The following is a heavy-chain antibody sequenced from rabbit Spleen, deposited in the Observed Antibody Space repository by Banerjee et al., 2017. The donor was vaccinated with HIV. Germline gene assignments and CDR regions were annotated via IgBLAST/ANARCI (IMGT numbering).Heavy chain of an antibody. Sequence: QSLEESGGDLVKPGASLTLTCTASGVSFNGFSFNGGYDMCWVRQAPGKGLEWIACINAATAKPVYATWTKGRFTISRTSSTTVTLQMTSLTAADTATYFCVRDQAGDADYGPYYLNLWGPGTLVTVS. D-gene: IGHD2-1*01. CDR3: VRDQAGDADYGPYYLNL. CDR1: GVSFNGFSFNGGYD. J-gene: IGHJ4*01. V-gene: IGHV1S40*01. CDR2: INAATAKP.